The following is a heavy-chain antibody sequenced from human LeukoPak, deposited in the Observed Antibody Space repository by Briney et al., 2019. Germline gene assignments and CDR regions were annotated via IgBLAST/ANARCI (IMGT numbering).Heavy chain of an antibody. CDR2: ISGSGGST. J-gene: IGHJ3*02. D-gene: IGHD4-17*01. V-gene: IGHV3-23*01. Sequence: GGSLRLSCAASGFTFSSYAMSWVRQAPGKGLEWVSAISGSGGSTYYADSVKGRFTISRDNSKNTLYLQMNSLRAEDTAVYYCAKDQGGYGGYVVAFDIWGQGTMVTVSS. CDR1: GFTFSSYA. CDR3: AKDQGGYGGYVVAFDI.